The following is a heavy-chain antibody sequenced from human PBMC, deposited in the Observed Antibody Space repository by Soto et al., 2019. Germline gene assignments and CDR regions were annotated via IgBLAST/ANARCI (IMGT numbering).Heavy chain of an antibody. CDR3: AKGTGEYSHYGMDV. J-gene: IGHJ6*02. V-gene: IGHV3-23*01. D-gene: IGHD5-18*01. CDR1: GFTFSSYA. CDR2: ISGSGGST. Sequence: RRLSCAASGFTFSSYAMSWVRQAPGKGLEWVSAISGSGGSTYYADSVKGRFTISRDNSKNTLYLQMNSLRAEDTAVYYCAKGTGEYSHYGMDVWGQGTTVTVSS.